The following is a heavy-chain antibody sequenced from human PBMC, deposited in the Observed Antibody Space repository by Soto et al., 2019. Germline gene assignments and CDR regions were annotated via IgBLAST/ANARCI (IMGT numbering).Heavy chain of an antibody. CDR2: ISPGADVS. V-gene: IGHV3-23*01. J-gene: IGHJ3*01. CDR3: VRRAITATTKWGAFDV. Sequence: EVQLLESGGGLVQPGGPWRLSVAASGSTFSSFFRTWVRRAPGKGLEGVSTISPGADVSHYTDSVKGRFTISRDNSRRTLHLQMDSLRVEDAAVYFCVRRAITATTKWGAFDVWGQGTAVTVSS. CDR1: GSTFSSFF. D-gene: IGHD1-20*01.